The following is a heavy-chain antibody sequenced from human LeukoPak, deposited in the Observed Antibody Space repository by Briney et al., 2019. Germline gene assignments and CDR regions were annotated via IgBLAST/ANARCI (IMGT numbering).Heavy chain of an antibody. CDR3: ARHYDSSGYYYLTYFDY. Sequence: SETLSLTCTVSGGSISSSSYYWGWIRQPPGKGLEWIGSIYYSGSTYYNPSLKSRVTISVDTSKNQFSLKLSSVTAADTAVYYCARHYDSSGYYYLTYFDYWGQGTLVTVSS. CDR2: IYYSGST. D-gene: IGHD3-22*01. J-gene: IGHJ4*02. V-gene: IGHV4-39*01. CDR1: GGSISSSSYY.